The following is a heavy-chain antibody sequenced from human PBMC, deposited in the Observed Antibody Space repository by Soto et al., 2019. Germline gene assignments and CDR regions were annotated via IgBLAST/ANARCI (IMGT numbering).Heavy chain of an antibody. CDR3: VTGQYCDY. CDR2: IKSEPDGGTT. Sequence: GGSLRLSCIGSGFTFSNAWINWVRQAPGKGLEWVGRIKSEPDGGTTDYAAPVKGRFTISRDDSKNSVYLQMNSLKAEDTALYYCVTGQYCDYWGQGTLVTVSS. J-gene: IGHJ4*02. CDR1: GFTFSNAW. V-gene: IGHV3-15*01.